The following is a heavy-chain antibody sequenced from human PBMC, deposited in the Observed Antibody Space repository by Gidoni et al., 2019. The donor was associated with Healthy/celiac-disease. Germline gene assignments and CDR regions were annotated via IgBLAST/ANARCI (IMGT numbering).Heavy chain of an antibody. Sequence: QVQLQQWGAGLLKPAETLSLTCAVYGGSFSGYYWSWIRQPPGKGLEWIGEINHRGSTNYNPSLTSRVTISVDTSKNQFSLKLSSVTAADTAVYYCARGQKQWLVRVEYFQHWGQGTLVTVSS. D-gene: IGHD6-19*01. CDR1: GGSFSGYY. CDR3: ARGQKQWLVRVEYFQH. J-gene: IGHJ1*01. V-gene: IGHV4-34*01. CDR2: INHRGST.